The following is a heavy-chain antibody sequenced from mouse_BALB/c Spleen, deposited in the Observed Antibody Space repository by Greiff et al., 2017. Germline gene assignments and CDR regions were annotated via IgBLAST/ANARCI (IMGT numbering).Heavy chain of an antibody. CDR2: IWSDGST. J-gene: IGHJ3*01. D-gene: IGHD1-2*01. CDR3: ARHGGHYYGPWFAY. CDR1: GFSLTSYG. Sequence: VMLVESGPDLVAPSQSLSITCTVSGFSLTSYGVHWVRQPPGKGLEWLVVIWSDGSTTYNSALKSRLSISKDNSKSQVFLKMNSLQTDDTAMYYCARHGGHYYGPWFAYWGQGTLVTVSA. V-gene: IGHV2-6-2*01.